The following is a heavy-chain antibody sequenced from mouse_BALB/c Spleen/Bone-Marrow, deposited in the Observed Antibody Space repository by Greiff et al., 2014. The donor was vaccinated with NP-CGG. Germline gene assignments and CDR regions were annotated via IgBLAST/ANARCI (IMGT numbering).Heavy chain of an antibody. CDR1: GYSITSGYS. CDR2: IHFTGST. J-gene: IGHJ4*01. D-gene: IGHD3-1*01. V-gene: IGHV3-1*02. Sequence: VQLQQSGPDLVKPSQSLSLTCTVTGYSITSGYSWHWIRQFPGNKLEWMGYIHFTGSTNYIPSLESQISFTRDTSKNQFFLQLNSVTTEDTATYYCARWRGATDYALDYWGQGTSVTVSS. CDR3: ARWRGATDYALDY.